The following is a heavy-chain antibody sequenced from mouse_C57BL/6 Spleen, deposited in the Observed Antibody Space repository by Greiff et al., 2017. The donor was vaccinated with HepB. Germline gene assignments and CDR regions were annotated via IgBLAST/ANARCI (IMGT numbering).Heavy chain of an antibody. CDR2: IWGDGST. Sequence: VQGVESGPGLVAPSQSLSITCTVSGFSLTSYGVSWVRQPPGKGLEWLGVIWGDGSTNYHSALISRLSISKDNSKSQVFLKLNSLQTDDTATYYCAIYGSSYDYAMDYGVKEPQSPSPQ. CDR3: AIYGSSYDYAMD. J-gene: IGHJ4*01. D-gene: IGHD1-1*01. V-gene: IGHV2-3*01. CDR1: GFSLTSYG.